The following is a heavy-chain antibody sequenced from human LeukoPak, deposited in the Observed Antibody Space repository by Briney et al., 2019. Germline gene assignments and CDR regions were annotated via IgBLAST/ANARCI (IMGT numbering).Heavy chain of an antibody. D-gene: IGHD3-10*01. CDR3: ARSGSMVRGVILPYYFDY. CDR2: MNPNSGNT. Sequence: ASVKVSCKASGYTFTSYDINWVRQATGQGLEWMGWMNPNSGNTGYAQKFQGRVTMTRNTSISTAYMELSSLRSEDTAVYYCARSGSMVRGVILPYYFDYWGQGTLVTVSS. V-gene: IGHV1-8*01. CDR1: GYTFTSYD. J-gene: IGHJ4*02.